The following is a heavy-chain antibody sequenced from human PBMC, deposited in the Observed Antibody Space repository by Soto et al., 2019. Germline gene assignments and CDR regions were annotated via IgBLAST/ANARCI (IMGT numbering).Heavy chain of an antibody. CDR3: ARIFSIFGVVWRANWFDP. CDR2: INHSGST. V-gene: IGHV4-34*01. J-gene: IGHJ5*02. CDR1: GGYFSCYY. D-gene: IGHD3-3*01. Sequence: SETLSLTCAVYGGYFSCYYWSWIRQPPWMGLEWIGEINHSGSTNYNPSLKSRVTISVDTSKNQFSLKLSSVTAADTAVYYCARIFSIFGVVWRANWFDPWGQGTLVTVSS.